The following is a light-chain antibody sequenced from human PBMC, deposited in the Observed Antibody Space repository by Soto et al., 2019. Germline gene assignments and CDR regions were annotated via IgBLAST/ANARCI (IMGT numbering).Light chain of an antibody. J-gene: IGKJ5*01. CDR3: QQRSNSIT. V-gene: IGKV3-11*01. Sequence: IGFTQAPSTLSLSPGERATLSYRASQSVSSYLAWYQQKPGQAPRLLIYDASNRATGISARFSGSGSGTDFTLTISSLEPEDFAVYYCQQRSNSITFGQGTRLEIK. CDR1: QSVSSY. CDR2: DAS.